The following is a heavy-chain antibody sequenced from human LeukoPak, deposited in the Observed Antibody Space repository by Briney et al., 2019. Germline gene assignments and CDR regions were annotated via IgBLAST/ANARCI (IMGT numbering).Heavy chain of an antibody. CDR2: ISGSGGST. CDR1: GITVSNNY. CDR3: ARQAEGSYYFDY. Sequence: GGSLRLSCAASGITVSNNYMSWVRQAPGKGLKWVSVISGSGGSTDYADSVKGRFNISRDNSKNTLYLQMNSLRAEDTAVYYCARQAEGSYYFDYWGQGTLVTVSS. D-gene: IGHD1-14*01. V-gene: IGHV3-23*01. J-gene: IGHJ4*02.